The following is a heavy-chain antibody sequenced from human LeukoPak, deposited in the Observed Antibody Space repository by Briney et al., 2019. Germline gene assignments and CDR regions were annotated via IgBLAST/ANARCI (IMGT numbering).Heavy chain of an antibody. CDR1: GFTFSSYW. D-gene: IGHD4-17*01. J-gene: IGHJ2*01. CDR3: ARDRAGHYGDYDVDWYFDL. V-gene: IGHV3-74*01. CDR2: INSDGSST. Sequence: PGGSLRLSCAASGFTFSSYWMHWVRQAPGKGLVWVSRINSDGSSTSYADSVKGRFTISRDNAKNTLYLQMNSLRAEDTAVYYCARDRAGHYGDYDVDWYFDLWGRGTLVTVSS.